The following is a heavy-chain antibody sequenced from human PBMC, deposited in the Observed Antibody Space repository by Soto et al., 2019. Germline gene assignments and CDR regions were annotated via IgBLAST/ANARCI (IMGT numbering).Heavy chain of an antibody. J-gene: IGHJ4*02. Sequence: SETLSLTCTVSGGSISSGGYYWSWIRQHPGKGLEWIGHIYYSGSTYYNPSLKSRVTISVDTSKNQFSLKLSSVTAADTAVYYCARVGTVTRTIDYWGQGTLVTVSS. CDR1: GGSISSGGYY. CDR3: ARVGTVTRTIDY. D-gene: IGHD4-17*01. CDR2: IYYSGST. V-gene: IGHV4-31*03.